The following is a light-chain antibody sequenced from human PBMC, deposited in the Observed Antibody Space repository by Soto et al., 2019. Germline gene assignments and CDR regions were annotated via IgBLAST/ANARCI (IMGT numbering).Light chain of an antibody. J-gene: IGKJ5*01. V-gene: IGKV3-15*01. CDR2: GAS. CDR1: ESVGSR. Sequence: EILMTQSPATLSVSAGERATISWRASESVGSRLAWYQQKPGQAPRLLIYGASTVATGIPARFRGSGSGTEFTLTISSLQSEDFAVYYCQHYKKWSVAFGQGTRLDIK. CDR3: QHYKKWSVA.